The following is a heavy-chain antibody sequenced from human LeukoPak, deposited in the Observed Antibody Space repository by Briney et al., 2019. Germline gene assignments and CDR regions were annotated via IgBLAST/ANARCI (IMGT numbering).Heavy chain of an antibody. D-gene: IGHD2-15*01. J-gene: IGHJ4*02. CDR3: ARRKNDCSGGSCYGYYSDY. CDR2: ISAYNGNT. V-gene: IGHV1-18*01. CDR1: GYTFTSYG. Sequence: ASVKVSCKASGYTFTSYGISWVRQAPGQGLEWMGWISAYNGNTNYAQKLQGRVTMTTDTSTSIAYMELRSLRSDDTAVYYCARRKNDCSGGSCYGYYSDYWGQGTLVTVSS.